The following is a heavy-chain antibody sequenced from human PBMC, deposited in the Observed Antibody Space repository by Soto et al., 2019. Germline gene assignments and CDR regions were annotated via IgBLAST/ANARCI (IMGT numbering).Heavy chain of an antibody. Sequence: SETLSLTCTVSGGSISSSSYYWGWIRQPPGKGLEWIGSIYYSGSTYYNPSLKSRVTISVDTSKNQFSLKLSSVTAADTAVYYCARRGAFYYYDNSGYELELDYWGQGTLVTVSS. J-gene: IGHJ4*02. CDR2: IYYSGST. CDR1: GGSISSSSYY. V-gene: IGHV4-39*01. CDR3: ARRGAFYYYDNSGYELELDY. D-gene: IGHD3-22*01.